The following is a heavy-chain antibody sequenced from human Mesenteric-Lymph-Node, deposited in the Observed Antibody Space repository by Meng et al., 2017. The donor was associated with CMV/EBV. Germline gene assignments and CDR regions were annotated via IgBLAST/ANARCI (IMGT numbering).Heavy chain of an antibody. D-gene: IGHD3-22*01. V-gene: IGHV4-59*01. Sequence: SETLSLTCTVSGGSISNYYWSWMRQSPGKALEWIGYIHYTGNTNYNPSLKSRVTISVDTSKNHFSLKLSSVTAADTAVYYCARVMNYDPYGMDVWGQGTTVTVSS. J-gene: IGHJ6*02. CDR2: IHYTGNT. CDR1: GGSISNYY. CDR3: ARVMNYDPYGMDV.